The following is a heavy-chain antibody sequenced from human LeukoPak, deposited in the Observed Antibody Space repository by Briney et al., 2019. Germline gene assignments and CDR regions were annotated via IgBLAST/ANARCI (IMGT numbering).Heavy chain of an antibody. CDR1: GYTFTSYY. Sequence: ASVTVSFKASGYTFTSYYMHWVRQAPGQGLEWMGIINPSGGSTSYAQKFQGRVTMTRDTSTSTVYMELSSLRSEDTAVYYCARDYLAGLDYWGQGTLVTVSS. J-gene: IGHJ4*02. D-gene: IGHD6-19*01. CDR3: ARDYLAGLDY. CDR2: INPSGGST. V-gene: IGHV1-46*01.